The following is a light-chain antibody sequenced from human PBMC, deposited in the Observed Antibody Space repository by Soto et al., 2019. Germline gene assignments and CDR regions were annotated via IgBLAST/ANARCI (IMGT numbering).Light chain of an antibody. CDR1: SSDVGNYVY. J-gene: IGLJ1*01. Sequence: QSVLTQPPSASGSPGQSVTISCTGTSSDVGNYVYVSWYQQRPGKAPRLMIYEVNKRPPGVPDRFSGSKSGNTASLTVSGPHAPDEADYSCSSYAGAKNFYVFGTGTKVTVL. CDR3: SSYAGAKNFYV. V-gene: IGLV2-8*01. CDR2: EVN.